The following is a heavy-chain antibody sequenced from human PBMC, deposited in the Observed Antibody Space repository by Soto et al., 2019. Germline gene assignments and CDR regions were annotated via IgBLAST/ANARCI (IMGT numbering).Heavy chain of an antibody. V-gene: IGHV1-18*01. Sequence: GASVKVSCEASGYTFTSYGISWVQQAPGQGLEWMGWISAYNGNTNYAQKLQGRVTMTTDTSTSTAYMELRSLRSDDTAVYYCARGYYDSSAMGAFDIWGQGTMVTVSS. CDR3: ARGYYDSSAMGAFDI. CDR2: ISAYNGNT. D-gene: IGHD3-22*01. CDR1: GYTFTSYG. J-gene: IGHJ3*02.